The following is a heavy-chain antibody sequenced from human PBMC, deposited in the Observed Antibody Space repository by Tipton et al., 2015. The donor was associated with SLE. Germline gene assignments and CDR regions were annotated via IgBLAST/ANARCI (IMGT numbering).Heavy chain of an antibody. CDR2: IYYSGST. CDR3: ARDRALYSSSWYDAFDI. V-gene: IGHV4-59*11. J-gene: IGHJ3*02. CDR1: GGSISSHY. D-gene: IGHD6-13*01. Sequence: LRLSCTVSGGSISSHYWSWIRQPPGKGLEWIGYIYYSGSTNYNPSLKSRVTISVDTSKNQFSLKLSSVTAADTAVYYCARDRALYSSSWYDAFDIWGQGTMVTVSS.